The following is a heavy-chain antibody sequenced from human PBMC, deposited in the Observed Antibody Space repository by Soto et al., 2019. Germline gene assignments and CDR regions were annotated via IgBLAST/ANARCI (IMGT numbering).Heavy chain of an antibody. Sequence: QVQLQESGPGLVKPSQTLSLTCTVSGGSIHDYYWVWIRQPPGKGLEWIGSIFYTGSTDYNTSLKSRVTLSLATSKNQFSLNLSSVTAADTAVYYCARVNRWAFDHCGQGALVTVSS. V-gene: IGHV4-59*01. CDR1: GGSIHDYY. J-gene: IGHJ4*02. CDR3: ARVNRWAFDH. CDR2: IFYTGST.